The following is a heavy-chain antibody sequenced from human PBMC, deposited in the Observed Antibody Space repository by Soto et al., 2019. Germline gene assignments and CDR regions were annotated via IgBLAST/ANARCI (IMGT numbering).Heavy chain of an antibody. V-gene: IGHV1-69*08. CDR2: IIPILGIA. CDR1: GGTFSSYT. D-gene: IGHD6-19*01. J-gene: IGHJ4*02. CDR3: ARDGTQLAVANV. Sequence: QVQLVQSGAEVKKPGSSVKVSCKASGGTFSSYTISWVRQAPGQGLEWMGRIIPILGIANYAQKFQGRVTITADKSTSTAYMELSSLRSEDTAVYYCARDGTQLAVANVWGQGTLVTVSS.